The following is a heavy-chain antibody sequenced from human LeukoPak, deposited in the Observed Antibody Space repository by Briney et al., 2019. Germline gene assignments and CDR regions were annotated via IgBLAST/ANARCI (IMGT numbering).Heavy chain of an antibody. Sequence: ASVKVSCKASGGTFSSYAISWVRQAPGQGLEWMRGIIPIFGTANYAQKFQGRVTITADESTSTAYMELSSLRSEDTAVYYCARLIGSGVYYYMDVWGKGTTVTVSS. CDR2: IIPIFGTA. D-gene: IGHD2-15*01. CDR3: ARLIGSGVYYYMDV. V-gene: IGHV1-69*13. J-gene: IGHJ6*03. CDR1: GGTFSSYA.